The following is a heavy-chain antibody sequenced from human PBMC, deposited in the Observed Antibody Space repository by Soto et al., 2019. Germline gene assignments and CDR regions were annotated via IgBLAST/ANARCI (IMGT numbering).Heavy chain of an antibody. CDR2: ISSSSSYI. J-gene: IGHJ4*02. Sequence: EVQLVESGGGLVKPGGSLRLSCAASGFTFSSYSMNWIPQATGKGLEWVSSISSSSSYIYYADSVKGRFTISRDNAKNPLYRQRNSLRAEDSAMYYCSRGGLWFWGLRTPDYWGQGTLVTVSS. CDR3: SRGGLWFWGLRTPDY. V-gene: IGHV3-21*01. CDR1: GFTFSSYS. D-gene: IGHD3-10*01.